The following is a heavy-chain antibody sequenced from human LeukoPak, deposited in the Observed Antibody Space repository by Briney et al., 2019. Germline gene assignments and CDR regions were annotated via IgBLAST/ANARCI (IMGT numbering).Heavy chain of an antibody. CDR1: GFAFNSYW. J-gene: IGHJ3*02. Sequence: GGSLRLSCAASGFAFNSYWIHWVRQPPGKGPVWVSRINTDGSATYYADSVKGRFTVSRDNAKNTLYLQMNTLRPEDTAVYYCARDPAFYIWGQGKNVTGSS. CDR3: ARDPAFYI. V-gene: IGHV3-74*01. CDR2: INTDGSAT.